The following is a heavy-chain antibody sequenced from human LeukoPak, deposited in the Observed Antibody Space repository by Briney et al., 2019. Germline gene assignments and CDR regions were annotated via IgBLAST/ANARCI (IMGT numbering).Heavy chain of an antibody. D-gene: IGHD3-22*01. V-gene: IGHV5-51*01. CDR2: NYPCDSNT. J-gene: IGHJ4*02. CDR1: GSRFTSYW. CDR3: ASNYDSSGYGVAPFDS. Sequence: AALKFSCNGAGSRFTSYWIGWGRQMPGKSLEGMGVNYPCDSNTSYNPSFQGQVTISADKSISPPSLQRSSLKASETAIYYCASNYDSSGYGVAPFDSWGQGALGTVSS.